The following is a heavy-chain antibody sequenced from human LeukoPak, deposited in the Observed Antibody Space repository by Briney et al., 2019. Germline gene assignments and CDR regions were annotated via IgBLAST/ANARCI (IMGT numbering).Heavy chain of an antibody. D-gene: IGHD6-6*01. CDR2: IYTSGST. CDR3: ARGDAAARPFDY. CDR1: GGSISSGSYY. J-gene: IGHJ4*02. Sequence: PSETLSLTCTVSGGSISSGSYYWRWIRQPAGKGLEWIGRIYTSGSTNYNPSLKSRVTISVDTSKNQFSLKLSSVTAADTAVYYCARGDAAARPFDYWGQGTLVTVSS. V-gene: IGHV4-61*02.